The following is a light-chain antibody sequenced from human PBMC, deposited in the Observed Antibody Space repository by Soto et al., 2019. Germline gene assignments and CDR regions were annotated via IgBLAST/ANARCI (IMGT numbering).Light chain of an antibody. V-gene: IGLV2-14*01. CDR1: SSDVGGYNY. CDR3: SSYTNSSTLYYV. Sequence: QSALTQPASVSGSPGQSITISCTGTSSDVGGYNYVSWYQQHPGKAPKLMIYEVSNRPSGVSNRFSGSKSGNTASLTISGLQAEDEADYYCSSYTNSSTLYYVFGTGTKLTVL. CDR2: EVS. J-gene: IGLJ1*01.